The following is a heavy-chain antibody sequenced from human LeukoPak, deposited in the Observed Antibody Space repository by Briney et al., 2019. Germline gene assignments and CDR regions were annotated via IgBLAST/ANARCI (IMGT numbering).Heavy chain of an antibody. V-gene: IGHV3-23*01. CDR3: AKRDSSGSLPRLFDY. J-gene: IGHJ4*02. CDR2: ISGSGGTT. CDR1: GFTFSSNA. Sequence: PGGSLRLSCAASGFTFSSNAMSWVRRAPGKGLEWVSYISGSGGTTSYADSVKGRVTISRDNSKNTLYLQMNSLRAEDTAVYYCAKRDSSGSLPRLFDYWGQGTLVTVSS. D-gene: IGHD6-19*01.